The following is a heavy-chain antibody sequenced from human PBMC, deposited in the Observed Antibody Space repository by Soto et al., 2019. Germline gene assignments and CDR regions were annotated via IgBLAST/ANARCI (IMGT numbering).Heavy chain of an antibody. CDR1: GASISYGGFS. CDR2: ISHLEST. D-gene: IGHD5-12*01. V-gene: IGHV4-30-2*06. J-gene: IGHJ4*02. Sequence: SETLSLTCTVSGASISYGGFSWSWIRQSPGKGLEWIGYISHLESTYFHPSFKSRLTMSIDRTRNQFSLKLSSVTAADMAVYYCARGGGYDYFDYCGQGVLVTVSS. CDR3: ARGGGYDYFDY.